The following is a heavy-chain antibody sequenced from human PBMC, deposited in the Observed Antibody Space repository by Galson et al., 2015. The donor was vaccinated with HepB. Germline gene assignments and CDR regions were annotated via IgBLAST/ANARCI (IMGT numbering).Heavy chain of an antibody. D-gene: IGHD2-21*01. CDR3: ARVGGCGGDCLDYYYYYMDV. V-gene: IGHV1-18*01. Sequence: SVKVSCKASGYTFTSYYGISWVRQAPGQGLEWMGWIGAYNGNTNYAQKLQGRVTMTTDTSTSTAYMELRSLRSDDTAVYYCARVGGCGGDCLDYYYYYMDVWGKGTTVTVSS. J-gene: IGHJ6*03. CDR1: GYTFTSYYG. CDR2: IGAYNGNT.